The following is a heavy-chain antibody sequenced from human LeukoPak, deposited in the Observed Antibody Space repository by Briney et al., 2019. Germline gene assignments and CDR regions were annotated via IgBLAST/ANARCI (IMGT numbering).Heavy chain of an antibody. D-gene: IGHD3-10*01. CDR1: GYTFNGYY. CDR3: ARDFGTYYYGSSRPNYYGMDV. J-gene: IGHJ6*02. CDR2: INPNSGGT. V-gene: IGHV1-2*04. Sequence: ASVKVSCKASGYTFNGYYMHWVRQAPGQGLEWMGWINPNSGGTNYAQKFQGWVTMTRDTSISTAYMELGRLRSDDTAVYYCARDFGTYYYGSSRPNYYGMDVWGQGTTVTVSS.